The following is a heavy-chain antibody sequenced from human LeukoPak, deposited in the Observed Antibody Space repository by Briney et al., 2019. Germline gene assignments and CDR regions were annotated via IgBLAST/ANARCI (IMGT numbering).Heavy chain of an antibody. CDR2: ISDSGGST. Sequence: GGSLRLSCAASGFTFSSYAMSWVRQAPGKGLEWVSAISDSGGSTYYADSVKGRFTISRDNSKNTVYLQMNSLRAEDTAVYYCAKDRRGCSSTSCYYRFDYWGQGTLVTVSS. V-gene: IGHV3-23*01. D-gene: IGHD2-2*01. CDR3: AKDRRGCSSTSCYYRFDY. CDR1: GFTFSSYA. J-gene: IGHJ4*02.